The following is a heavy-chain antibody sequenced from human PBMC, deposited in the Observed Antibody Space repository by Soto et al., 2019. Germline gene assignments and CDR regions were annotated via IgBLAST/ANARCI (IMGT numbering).Heavy chain of an antibody. J-gene: IGHJ6*02. V-gene: IGHV3-21*01. CDR1: GFTFSSYS. D-gene: IGHD6-6*01. Sequence: GGSLRLSCAASGFTFSSYSMNWVRQAPGKGLEWVSSISSSSFSINYADSVKGRFSISRDNAQNSLHLQMNNLRAEDTAVYYCSRNESSNIYGMDVWGQGTTVTVSS. CDR2: ISSSSFSI. CDR3: SRNESSNIYGMDV.